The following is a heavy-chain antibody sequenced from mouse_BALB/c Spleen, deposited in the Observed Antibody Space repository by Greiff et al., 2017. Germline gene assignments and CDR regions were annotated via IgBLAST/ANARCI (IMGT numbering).Heavy chain of an antibody. J-gene: IGHJ2*01. D-gene: IGHD1-1*01. Sequence: QVQLKESGPGLVAPSQSLSITCTVSGFSLTSYDISWIRQPPGKGLEWLGVIWTGGGTNYNSAFMSRLSISKDNSKSQVFLKMNSLQTDDTAIYYCVRDHGYGTLDYWGQGTTLTVSS. V-gene: IGHV2-9-2*01. CDR1: GFSLTSYD. CDR3: VRDHGYGTLDY. CDR2: IWTGGGT.